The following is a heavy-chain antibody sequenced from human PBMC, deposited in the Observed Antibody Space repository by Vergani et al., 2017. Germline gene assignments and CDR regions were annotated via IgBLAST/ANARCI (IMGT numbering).Heavy chain of an antibody. Sequence: EVQLLESGGNLVQPGGSLRLSCAASGFTFTNFAMTWVRQAPGEGLEWVSGISGSGGFTYYADSVKGRFTISRDNSKNTTFLQMNNLRAEDTSVYYCAKDNVPGYYDSSGYCDYWGQGTLVTVSS. D-gene: IGHD3-22*01. CDR3: AKDNVPGYYDSSGYCDY. CDR2: ISGSGGFT. CDR1: GFTFTNFA. J-gene: IGHJ4*02. V-gene: IGHV3-23*01.